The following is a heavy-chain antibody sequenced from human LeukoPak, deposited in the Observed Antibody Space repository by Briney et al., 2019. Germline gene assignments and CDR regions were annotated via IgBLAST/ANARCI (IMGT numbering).Heavy chain of an antibody. CDR1: GYTFTSYG. CDR3: ARPPMGYCSSTSCYPAHFDY. CDR2: ISAYNGNT. V-gene: IGHV1-18*01. Sequence: ASVKVSCKASGYTFTSYGISWVRQAPGQGLEWMGWISAYNGNTNYAQKLQGRVTMTTDTSTSTAYMELRSLRSDDTAVYYCARPPMGYCSSTSCYPAHFDYWGQGTLVTVSS. J-gene: IGHJ4*02. D-gene: IGHD2-2*01.